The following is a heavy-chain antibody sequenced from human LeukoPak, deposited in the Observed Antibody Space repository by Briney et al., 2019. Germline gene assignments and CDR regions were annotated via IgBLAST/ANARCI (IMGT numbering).Heavy chain of an antibody. D-gene: IGHD3-10*01. V-gene: IGHV3-23*01. CDR2: IIGSGGST. Sequence: GGSLRLSCAASGSTFSSYAMTWVRQAPGKGLEWVSTIIGSGGSTYYADSVKGRFTISRDNSKNTLYLQMNSLRAEDTAVYYCATTFMVRGDYWGQGTLVTVSS. CDR3: ATTFMVRGDY. J-gene: IGHJ4*02. CDR1: GSTFSSYA.